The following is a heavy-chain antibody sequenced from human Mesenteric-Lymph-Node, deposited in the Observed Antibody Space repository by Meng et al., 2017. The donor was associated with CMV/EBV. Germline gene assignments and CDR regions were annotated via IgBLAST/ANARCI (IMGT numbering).Heavy chain of an antibody. J-gene: IGHJ4*02. CDR3: ARGRFCSSSSCYAIDF. CDR2: INPNNGGT. V-gene: IGHV1-2*06. D-gene: IGHD2-2*01. Sequence: YTFTTYYLHWLRQAPGQGLEWMGRINPNNGGTNSAQKFQGRVAMTRDTSISTAYMELSRLTSDDTAVYYCARGRFCSSSSCYAIDFWGQGTLVTVSS. CDR1: YTFTTYY.